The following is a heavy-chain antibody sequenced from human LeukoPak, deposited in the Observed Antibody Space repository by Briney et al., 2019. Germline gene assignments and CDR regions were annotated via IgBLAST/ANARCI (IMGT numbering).Heavy chain of an antibody. CDR2: IWYDGSNK. CDR1: GFTFGSYG. D-gene: IGHD3-10*01. CDR3: ARDLVTMVRGVIPDPYYYYGMDV. Sequence: GGSLRLSCAASGFTFGSYGMHWVRQAPGKGLEWVAVIWYDGSNKYYADSVKGRFTISRDNSKNTLYLQMNSLRAEDTAVYYCARDLVTMVRGVIPDPYYYYGMDVWGQGTTVTVSS. J-gene: IGHJ6*02. V-gene: IGHV3-33*01.